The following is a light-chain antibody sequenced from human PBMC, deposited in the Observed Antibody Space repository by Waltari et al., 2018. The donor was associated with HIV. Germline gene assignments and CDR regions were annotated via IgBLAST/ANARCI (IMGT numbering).Light chain of an antibody. CDR3: QQYNVRPPVT. Sequence: EIVVTQSPVTLSVSPGQRANLSCRSSQSIGNNLAWYQQRPGQPPRLLIYGGSTRATGIPDRFSGSGSGAQFTLTIDGLQSEDFAVYYCQQYNVRPPVTFGKGTRLDIK. V-gene: IGKV3-15*01. J-gene: IGKJ5*01. CDR1: QSIGNN. CDR2: GGS.